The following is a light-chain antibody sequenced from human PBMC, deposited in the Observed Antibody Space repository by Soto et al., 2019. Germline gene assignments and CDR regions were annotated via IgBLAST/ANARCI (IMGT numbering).Light chain of an antibody. CDR1: QSVSSY. V-gene: IGKV3-20*01. CDR3: QQYGRSPPT. J-gene: IGKJ1*01. CDR2: DAS. Sequence: EIVLTPSPATLSLSAGERATLSCRASQSVSSYLAWYQQKPGQAPRLLIYDASNRATGIPARFSGSGSGTDFTLTISRLEPEDFAVYYCQQYGRSPPTFGQGTKVDI.